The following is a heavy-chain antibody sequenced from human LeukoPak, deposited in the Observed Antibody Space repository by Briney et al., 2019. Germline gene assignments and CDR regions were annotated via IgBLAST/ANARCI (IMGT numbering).Heavy chain of an antibody. Sequence: PGRSLRLSCAASGFTFSSYGMHWVRQAPGKGLEWVAVISYDGSNKYYADSVKSRFTIPRDNSKNTLYLQMNSLRAEDTAVYYCAKDPCGSSGYPDAFDIWGQGTMVTVSS. D-gene: IGHD3-22*01. V-gene: IGHV3-30*18. J-gene: IGHJ3*02. CDR1: GFTFSSYG. CDR2: ISYDGSNK. CDR3: AKDPCGSSGYPDAFDI.